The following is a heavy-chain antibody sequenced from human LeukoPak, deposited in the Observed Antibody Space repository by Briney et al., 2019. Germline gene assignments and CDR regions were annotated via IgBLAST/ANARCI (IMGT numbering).Heavy chain of an antibody. CDR3: ARDVDSGSYRILDY. Sequence: PGGSLRLSCAASGFTFSSYAMHWVRQAPGKGLEWVAVISYDGSNKYYADSVKGRFTISRDNSKNTLYLQMNRLRAEDTAVYYCARDVDSGSYRILDYWGQGTLVTVSS. CDR2: ISYDGSNK. V-gene: IGHV3-30-3*01. J-gene: IGHJ4*02. D-gene: IGHD1-26*01. CDR1: GFTFSSYA.